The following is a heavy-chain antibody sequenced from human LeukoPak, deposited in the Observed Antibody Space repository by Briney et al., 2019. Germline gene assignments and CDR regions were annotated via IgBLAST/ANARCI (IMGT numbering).Heavy chain of an antibody. CDR1: GFTFSGYS. D-gene: IGHD2-15*01. J-gene: IGHJ6*02. CDR2: ITSSSSFI. CDR3: ARDMTGRDCSGGSCYGYGLDV. V-gene: IGHV3-21*01. Sequence: GGSLRLSCAASGFTFSGYSMNWVRQAPGKGLEWVCSITSSSSFIYHAESVKGRFTISRDNSKNSLYLQMNSLRAEDTAVYYCARDMTGRDCSGGSCYGYGLDVWGQGTTVTVS.